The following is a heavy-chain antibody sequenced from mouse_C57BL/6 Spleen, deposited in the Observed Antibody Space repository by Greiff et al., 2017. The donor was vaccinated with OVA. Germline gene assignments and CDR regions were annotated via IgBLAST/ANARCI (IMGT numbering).Heavy chain of an antibody. J-gene: IGHJ4*01. V-gene: IGHV10-3*01. Sequence: EVQLQESGGGLVQPKGSLKLSCAASGFTFNTYAMHWVRQAPGKGLEWVARIRSKSSNYATYYADSVKDRFTISRDDSQSMLYLQMNNLKTEDTAMYYCVRGSDYYGSSTGAMDYWGQGTSVTVSS. D-gene: IGHD1-1*01. CDR1: GFTFNTYA. CDR2: IRSKSSNYAT. CDR3: VRGSDYYGSSTGAMDY.